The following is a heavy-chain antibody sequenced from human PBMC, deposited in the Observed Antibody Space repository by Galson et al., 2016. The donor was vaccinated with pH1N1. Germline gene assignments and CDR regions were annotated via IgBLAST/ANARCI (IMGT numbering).Heavy chain of an antibody. J-gene: IGHJ6*02. Sequence: SVKVSCEASGYTFTRYGITWVRQAPGQGLEWMGWISAYNGNTKYAQKVQGRVTMTTDTSTSTAYMELRTLRSDDTAVYYCARDSRGGNWKYGMDVWGQGTTVTVSS. CDR2: ISAYNGNT. V-gene: IGHV1-18*01. D-gene: IGHD2-15*01. CDR1: GYTFTRYG. CDR3: ARDSRGGNWKYGMDV.